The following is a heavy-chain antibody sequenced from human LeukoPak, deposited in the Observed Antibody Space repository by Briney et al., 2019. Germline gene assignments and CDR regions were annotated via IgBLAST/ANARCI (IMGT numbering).Heavy chain of an antibody. Sequence: GGSLRLSCAASGFTFSTSGMNWVRQAPGKGLEWVASISSRSYGYYADAVKGRFTIARDNARNSLYLQMNSLRAEDTALYYCARGGGGIPIDSWGQGTLVAVSS. CDR1: GFTFSTSG. D-gene: IGHD2-21*01. CDR3: ARGGGGIPIDS. V-gene: IGHV3-21*01. CDR2: ISSRSYG. J-gene: IGHJ4*02.